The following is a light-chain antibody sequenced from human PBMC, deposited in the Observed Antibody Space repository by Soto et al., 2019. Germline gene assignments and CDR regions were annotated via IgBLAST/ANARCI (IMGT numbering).Light chain of an antibody. CDR3: SSFTSSITYV. V-gene: IGLV2-14*01. CDR2: DVT. CDR1: SSDVGGYNS. J-gene: IGLJ1*01. Sequence: QSLLTQPASVSGSPGQSITISCTGTSSDVGGYNSVPWYRQDPGKAPKLMIYDVTNRPSGVSNRFSGSKSGNTASLTISGLQAEDEADYYCSSFTSSITYVFGTGTKVTV.